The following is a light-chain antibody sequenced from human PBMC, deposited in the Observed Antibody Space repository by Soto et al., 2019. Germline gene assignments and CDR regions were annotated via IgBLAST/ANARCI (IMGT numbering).Light chain of an antibody. CDR2: GAS. CDR3: QQYNNWPPYS. V-gene: IGKV3-15*01. J-gene: IGKJ2*03. Sequence: EIVMTQSPATLSVSPGERATLSCRPSQGFTTTLAWYQQKPGQAPRLLIYGASTRATGIPARFSGSGSGTEFTLTISSLQSEDSAVYYCQQYNNWPPYSFGQGTKLEIK. CDR1: QGFTTT.